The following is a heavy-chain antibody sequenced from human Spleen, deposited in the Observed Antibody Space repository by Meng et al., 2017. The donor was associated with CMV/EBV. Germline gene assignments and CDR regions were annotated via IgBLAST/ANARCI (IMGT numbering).Heavy chain of an antibody. Sequence: SVKVSCKASGGTFSSYAISWVRQAPGQGLEWMGGIIPILGIANYAQKFQGRVTITTDKSTSTAYMELSSLTSEDTAVYYCATAVGTALADFDYWGQGTLVTVSS. CDR1: GGTFSSYA. CDR3: ATAVGTALADFDY. J-gene: IGHJ4*02. CDR2: IIPILGIA. D-gene: IGHD5-18*01. V-gene: IGHV1-69*10.